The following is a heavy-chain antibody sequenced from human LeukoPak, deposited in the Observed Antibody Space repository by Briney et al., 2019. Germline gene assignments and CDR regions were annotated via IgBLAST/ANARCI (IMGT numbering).Heavy chain of an antibody. CDR1: GGSISSYY. Sequence: SETLSLTCTVSGGSISSYYWSWIRKPPGKGLEWIGYIYYSGSTNYNPSLKSRVTISVDTSKNQFSLKLSSVTAADTAVYYCARYGSSSGFDYWGQGTLVTVSS. J-gene: IGHJ4*02. CDR2: IYYSGST. D-gene: IGHD6-13*01. CDR3: ARYGSSSGFDY. V-gene: IGHV4-59*01.